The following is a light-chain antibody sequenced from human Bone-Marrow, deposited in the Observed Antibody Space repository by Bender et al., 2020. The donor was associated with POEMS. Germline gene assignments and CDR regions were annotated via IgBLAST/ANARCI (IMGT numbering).Light chain of an antibody. V-gene: IGLV2-14*01. J-gene: IGLJ1*01. CDR2: AVS. CDR1: SSDVGAYKY. CDR3: CSYSAGGARYV. Sequence: QSALTQPASVSGSPGQSITISCTGSSSDVGAYKYVSWYQQYPGKAPKLIIYAVSDRPSGVSNRFSGSKSGYTASLTISGLQAEDEADYYCCSYSAGGARYVFGTGTMVSVL.